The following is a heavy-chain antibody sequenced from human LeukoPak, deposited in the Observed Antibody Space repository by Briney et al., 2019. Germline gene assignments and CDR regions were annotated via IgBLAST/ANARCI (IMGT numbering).Heavy chain of an antibody. Sequence: GGSLRLSCAASGFTFSSYSMNWVRQAPGKGLEWVSSISSSSSYIYYADSVKGRFTISRDNAKNSLYLQMNSLRAEDTAVYYCAAFSYYDILTGSRRGVDYWGQGTLVTVSS. D-gene: IGHD3-9*01. CDR3: AAFSYYDILTGSRRGVDY. V-gene: IGHV3-21*01. CDR1: GFTFSSYS. J-gene: IGHJ4*02. CDR2: ISSSSSYI.